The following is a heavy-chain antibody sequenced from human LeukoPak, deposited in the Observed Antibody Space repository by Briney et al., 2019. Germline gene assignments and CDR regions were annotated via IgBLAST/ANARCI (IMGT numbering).Heavy chain of an antibody. D-gene: IGHD3-22*01. CDR1: GFTVSSNS. Sequence: GGSLRLSCTVSGFTVSSNSMSWVRQAPGKGLEWVSFIYSDNTHYSDSVKGRFTISRDNSKNTLYLQMNSLRAEDTAVYYCAKESYYDSSGYLDYWGQGTLVTVSS. CDR3: AKESYYDSSGYLDY. CDR2: IYSDNT. V-gene: IGHV3-53*01. J-gene: IGHJ4*02.